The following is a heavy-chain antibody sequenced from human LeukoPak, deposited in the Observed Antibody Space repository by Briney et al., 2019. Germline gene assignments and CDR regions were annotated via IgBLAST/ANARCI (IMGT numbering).Heavy chain of an antibody. CDR3: AQEGYCSSTSCLWA. V-gene: IGHV3-30*02. Sequence: GGSLRLSCAASGFTFSSYGIHWVRQAPGKGLEWVTFIGYDGRNKYYADSVKGRFTISRDNSKNTLYLQMNSLRAEDTAVYYCAQEGYCSSTSCLWAWGQGTLVTVSS. J-gene: IGHJ4*02. CDR2: IGYDGRNK. CDR1: GFTFSSYG. D-gene: IGHD2-2*01.